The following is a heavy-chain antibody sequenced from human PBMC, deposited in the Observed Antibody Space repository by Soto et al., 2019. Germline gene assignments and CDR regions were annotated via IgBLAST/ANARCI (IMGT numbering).Heavy chain of an antibody. J-gene: IGHJ6*02. D-gene: IGHD1-26*01. CDR2: ISAYNGNT. CDR3: ARDYLTAGATIRGYYYYYGMDV. V-gene: IGHV1-18*01. CDR1: GYTFTSYG. Sequence: GASVKVSCTASGYTFTSYGISWVRQAPGQGLEWMGWISAYNGNTNYAQKLQGRVTMTTDTSTSTAYMELRSLRSDDTAVYYCARDYLTAGATIRGYYYYYGMDVWGPGTTVTVSS.